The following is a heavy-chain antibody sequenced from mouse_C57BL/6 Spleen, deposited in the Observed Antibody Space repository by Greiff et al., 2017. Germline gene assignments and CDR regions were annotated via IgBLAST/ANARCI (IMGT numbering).Heavy chain of an antibody. J-gene: IGHJ3*01. CDR1: GYTFTSYW. CDR2: IHPNSGST. V-gene: IGHV1-64*01. CDR3: TRRTSDFFAY. Sequence: VQLQQPGAELVKPGASVKLSCTASGYTFTSYWMHWVKQRPGQGLEWIGMIHPNSGSTNYNEKFKSKATLTVNKSSSTAYMQRSSLTSEDSAVYYCTRRTSDFFAYWGQGTLVTVSA.